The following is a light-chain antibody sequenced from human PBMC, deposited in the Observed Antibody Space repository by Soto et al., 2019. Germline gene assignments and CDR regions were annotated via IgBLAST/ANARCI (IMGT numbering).Light chain of an antibody. V-gene: IGLV1-40*01. CDR2: GNS. CDR3: QSYDRSLSGSYV. J-gene: IGLJ1*01. CDR1: SSNIGAGYD. Sequence: QSVLTQPPSVSGAPGQRVTISCTGSSSNIGAGYDVHWYQQLPGTAPKLLIYGNSNRPSGVPDRFSGSKSGTSASLAITGLQAEDEADDYCQSYDRSLSGSYVFGPGTKVTVL.